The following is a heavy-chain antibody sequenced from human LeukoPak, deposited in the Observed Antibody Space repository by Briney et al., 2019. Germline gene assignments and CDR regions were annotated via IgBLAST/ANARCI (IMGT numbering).Heavy chain of an antibody. CDR1: GFTLSSYW. Sequence: PGGSLKLSCAASGFTLSSYWMSWVRQAPGKGLEWVANIKQDGSQKNYVDSVKGRFTISRDNAKNSLYLQMNSLRAEDTAVYYCARDPPASITMVRGVNDYWGQGTLVTVSS. V-gene: IGHV3-7*03. CDR3: ARDPPASITMVRGVNDY. D-gene: IGHD3-10*01. CDR2: IKQDGSQK. J-gene: IGHJ4*02.